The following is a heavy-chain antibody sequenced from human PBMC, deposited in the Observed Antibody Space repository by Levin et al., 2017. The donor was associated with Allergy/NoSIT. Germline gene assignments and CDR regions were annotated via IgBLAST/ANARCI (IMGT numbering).Heavy chain of an antibody. CDR3: AGMKRNILQAFGI. CDR1: GVAFSSYS. CDR2: ISSSSSSI. D-gene: IGHD2/OR15-2a*01. J-gene: IGHJ3*02. Sequence: LSLTCVASGVAFSSYSMNWVRQAPGKGLEWISYISSSSSSIDYADPVKGRFTISRDNAKNSLFLQMNSLRDEDTAVYFCAGMKRNILQAFGIWGQEAMFAVTT. V-gene: IGHV3-48*02.